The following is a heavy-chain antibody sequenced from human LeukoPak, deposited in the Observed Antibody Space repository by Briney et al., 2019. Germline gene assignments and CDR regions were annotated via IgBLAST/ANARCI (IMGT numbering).Heavy chain of an antibody. CDR3: AKDSGSSYYYYMDV. CDR2: IRWNSGSI. Sequence: GGSLRLSCAASGFTFDDYSMHWVRLAPGKGLEWVSGIRWNSGSIGYADSVKGRFTISRDNAKNSLYLQMNSLRAEDTALYYCAKDSGSSYYYYMDVWGKGTTVTVSS. CDR1: GFTFDDYS. D-gene: IGHD1-26*01. V-gene: IGHV3-9*01. J-gene: IGHJ6*03.